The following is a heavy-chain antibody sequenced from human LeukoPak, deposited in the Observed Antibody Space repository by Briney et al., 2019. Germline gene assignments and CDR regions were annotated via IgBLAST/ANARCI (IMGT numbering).Heavy chain of an antibody. D-gene: IGHD2-2*01. Sequence: GGSLRLSCAASGFIFGNHAMSWVRQAPGKGLEWVSTISGSGGSTYYAESVKGRCTLSRDNSKDTLYLQLNSLRVEDTAVYYCAKEGGYCSSSSCSDYFDYWGQGSLVTVSS. V-gene: IGHV3-23*01. CDR2: ISGSGGST. J-gene: IGHJ4*02. CDR1: GFIFGNHA. CDR3: AKEGGYCSSSSCSDYFDY.